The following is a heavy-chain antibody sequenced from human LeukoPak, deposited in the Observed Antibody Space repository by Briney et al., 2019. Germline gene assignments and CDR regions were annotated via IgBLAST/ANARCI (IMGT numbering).Heavy chain of an antibody. CDR2: IIPIFGTA. CDR1: GSTFTSYD. CDR3: AFVGGITGTTNYYDYGMDV. J-gene: IGHJ6*02. Sequence: ASVKVSCEASGSTFTSYDINWVRQAPGQGLEWMGGIIPIFGTANYAQKFQGRVTIIADESTSTAYMELSSLRSEDTAVYYCAFVGGITGTTNYYDYGMDVWGQGTTVTVSS. D-gene: IGHD1-20*01. V-gene: IGHV1-69*13.